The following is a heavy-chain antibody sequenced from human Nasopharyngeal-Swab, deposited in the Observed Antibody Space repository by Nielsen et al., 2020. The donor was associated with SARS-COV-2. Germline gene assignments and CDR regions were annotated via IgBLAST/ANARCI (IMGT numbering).Heavy chain of an antibody. V-gene: IGHV1-8*01. CDR2: MNPNSGNT. CDR3: ARDSSSSWPIYYYYYYGMDV. Sequence: ASVKVSCKASGYTFTSYDINWVRQATVQGLEWMGWMNPNSGNTGYAQKFQGRVTMTRNTSISTAYMELSSLRSEDTAVYYCARDSSSSWPIYYYYYYGMDVWGQGTTVTVSS. J-gene: IGHJ6*02. CDR1: GYTFTSYD. D-gene: IGHD6-13*01.